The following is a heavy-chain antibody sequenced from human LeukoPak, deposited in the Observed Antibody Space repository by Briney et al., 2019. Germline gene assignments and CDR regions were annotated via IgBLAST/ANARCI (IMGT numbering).Heavy chain of an antibody. CDR1: GYTFTSYG. J-gene: IGHJ4*02. D-gene: IGHD3-10*01. V-gene: IGHV1-18*04. CDR3: ARALLWFGEYYFDY. CDR2: ISAYNGNT. Sequence: ASVKVSCKASGYTFTSYGISWVRQAPGQGLEWMGWISAYNGNTNYAQKLQGRVTMTTDTSTSTAYMELRSPRSDDTAVYYCARALLWFGEYYFDYWGQGTLVTVSS.